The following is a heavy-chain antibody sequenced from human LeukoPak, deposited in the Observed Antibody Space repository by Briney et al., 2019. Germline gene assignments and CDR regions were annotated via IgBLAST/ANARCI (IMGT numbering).Heavy chain of an antibody. CDR3: ARQSGDQSSAWYFDA. J-gene: IGHJ4*02. CDR1: GGSLRSSGHW. V-gene: IGHV4-39*01. CDR2: IHYSGKV. Sequence: PSETLSLTCTVSGGSLRSSGHWWVWIRQPPGKGLEWIGSIHYSGKVYYNPSLKSRVATSVDTSTDQFSLRLSSATAADTAIYYCARQSGDQSSAWYFDAWGQGTLVTVSS. D-gene: IGHD6-19*01.